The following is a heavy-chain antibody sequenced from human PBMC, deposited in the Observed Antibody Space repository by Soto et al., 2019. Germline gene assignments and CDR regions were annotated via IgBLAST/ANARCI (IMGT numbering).Heavy chain of an antibody. CDR1: GGTFSIYA. CDR3: GSFYDSSGYAGG. CDR2: IIPIFGKE. J-gene: IGHJ4*02. D-gene: IGHD3-22*01. V-gene: IGHV1-69*01. Sequence: QVQLVQSGAEVKKPGSSVTVSCKASGGTFSIYAIRWVQQAPGQGLEWMGGIIPIFGKENYAQKFQGRVTITAEESTSTAYMELRSLRSEDTAVYSCGSFYDSSGYAGGRGQGTLVTVSS.